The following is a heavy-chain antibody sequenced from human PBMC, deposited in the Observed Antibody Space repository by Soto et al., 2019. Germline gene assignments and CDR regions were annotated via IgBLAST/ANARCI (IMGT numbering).Heavy chain of an antibody. CDR1: GYTFTNLD. V-gene: IGHV1-8*01. CDR2: MSPTTGYT. J-gene: IGHJ4*01. CDR3: ARGVNAGVDY. Sequence: ASVKVSCKASGYTFTNLDINWVRQTAGQGLEWMGWMSPTTGYTGFAQKSQGRVAMTSDNSINTAYMELSSLRSEDTAVYYCARGVNAGVDYWGQGTLVTVSS.